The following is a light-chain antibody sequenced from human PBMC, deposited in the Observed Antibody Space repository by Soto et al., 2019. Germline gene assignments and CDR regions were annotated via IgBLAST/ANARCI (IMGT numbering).Light chain of an antibody. J-gene: IGLJ2*01. CDR1: SSDVGGYNY. Sequence: QSALTQPASVSGSHGQSITISCTGTSSDVGGYNYVSWYQKHPGKAPKLIIYEVNNRPSGVSNRFSGSKSGSTASLTISGLQAEDEADYYCSSYTSSSTPYVVLGGGTKVTVL. CDR3: SSYTSSSTPYVV. CDR2: EVN. V-gene: IGLV2-14*01.